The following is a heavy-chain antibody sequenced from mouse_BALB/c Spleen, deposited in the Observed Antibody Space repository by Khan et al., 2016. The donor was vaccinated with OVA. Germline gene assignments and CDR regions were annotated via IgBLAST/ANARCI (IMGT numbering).Heavy chain of an antibody. CDR3: ARGYDFFAY. J-gene: IGHJ3*01. V-gene: IGHV1-7*01. CDR2: INPSTGYT. Sequence: VQLQESGAELAKPGASVKMSCKASGYTFINYWILWVKQRPGQGLEWIGYINPSTGYTEYNQNFKDKATLTADKSSSTAYMQLSSLTSEDSAVYYCARGYDFFAYWGQGTLVTVSA. D-gene: IGHD2-14*01. CDR1: GYTFINYW.